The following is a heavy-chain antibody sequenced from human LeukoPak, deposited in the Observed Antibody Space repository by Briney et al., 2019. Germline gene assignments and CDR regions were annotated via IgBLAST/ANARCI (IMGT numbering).Heavy chain of an antibody. CDR3: ARVVRRGRSGSYYKHGSWFDA. CDR2: IYYSGST. CDR1: GGSISSGDYY. V-gene: IGHV4-30-4*01. J-gene: IGHJ5*02. Sequence: PSETLSLTCTVSGGSISSGDYYWSWIRQPPGKGLEWIGYIYYSGSTYYNPSLKSRVTISVDTSKNQFSLKLTSVTAADTAVYYCARVVRRGRSGSYYKHGSWFDAWGQGTLVTVSS. D-gene: IGHD3-10*01.